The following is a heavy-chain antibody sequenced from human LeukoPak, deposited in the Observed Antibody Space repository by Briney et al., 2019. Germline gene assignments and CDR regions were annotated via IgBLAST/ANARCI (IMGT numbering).Heavy chain of an antibody. Sequence: SGGSLRLSCAASGFILNSYGMHWVRQAPGKGLEWVADIWFDGKNEHFADSVKGRFAISRDNSKNTVYLQINSLRAEDTAVYYCARDRHCANGVCHSPPGMDVWGQGTTVTVSS. CDR1: GFILNSYG. CDR3: ARDRHCANGVCHSPPGMDV. J-gene: IGHJ6*02. V-gene: IGHV3-33*01. CDR2: IWFDGKNE. D-gene: IGHD2-8*01.